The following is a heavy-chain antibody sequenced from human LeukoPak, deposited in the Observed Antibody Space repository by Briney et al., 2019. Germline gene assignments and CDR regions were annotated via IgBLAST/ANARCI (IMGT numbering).Heavy chain of an antibody. D-gene: IGHD2-15*01. V-gene: IGHV1-18*01. J-gene: IGHJ6*03. CDR1: GYTFSKYG. Sequence: ASVKVSCKASGYTFSKYGISWVRQAPGQGLEWMGWISGYNGNTNYAQKLQGRVTMTTDTSTSTAYMELRSLRSDDTAVYYCARDARYCSGGSCSNPYCMDVWGKGTTVTVSS. CDR2: ISGYNGNT. CDR3: ARDARYCSGGSCSNPYCMDV.